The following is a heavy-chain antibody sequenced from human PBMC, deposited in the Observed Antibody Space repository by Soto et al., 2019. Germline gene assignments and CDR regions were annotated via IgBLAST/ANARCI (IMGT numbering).Heavy chain of an antibody. CDR1: GGSISSSSYY. V-gene: IGHV4-39*01. Sequence: SETLSLTCTVSGGSISSSSYYWGWIRQPPGKGLEWIGSIYYSGSTYYNPSLKSRVTISVDTSKNQFSLKLSSVTAADTAAYYCASDSIPAGRHPSYYVIDFWGQGSSVTGSS. D-gene: IGHD6-13*01. CDR3: ASDSIPAGRHPSYYVIDF. J-gene: IGHJ6*02. CDR2: IYYSGST.